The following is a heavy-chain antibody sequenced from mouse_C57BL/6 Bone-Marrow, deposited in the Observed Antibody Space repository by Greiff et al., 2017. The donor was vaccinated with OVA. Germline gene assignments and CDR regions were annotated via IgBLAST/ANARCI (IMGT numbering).Heavy chain of an antibody. Sequence: DVMLVESGEGLVKPGGSLKLSCAASGFTFSSYAMSWVRQTPEKRLEWVTYISSGGDYIYYAYTVKGRFTISRDNARNTLYLQMSSLKSEDTAMYNCTRLLDAINYWGQGTSVTVSS. J-gene: IGHJ4*01. CDR1: GFTFSSYA. D-gene: IGHD2-1*01. V-gene: IGHV5-9-1*02. CDR2: ISSGGDYI. CDR3: TRLLDAINY.